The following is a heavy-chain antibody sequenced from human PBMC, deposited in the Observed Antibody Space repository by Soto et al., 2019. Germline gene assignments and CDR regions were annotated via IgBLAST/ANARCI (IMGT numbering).Heavy chain of an antibody. V-gene: IGHV4-61*01. J-gene: IGHJ4*02. Sequence: PSETLSLTCTVSGGSVTSGSYYWSWIRQPPGKGLELIGYIYYSGSTNYNPSLKSRVTISVDTSKNQFSLKLSSVTAADTAVYYCARSGWLRIKALDYWGQGTLVTVSS. CDR1: GGSVTSGSYY. CDR2: IYYSGST. D-gene: IGHD5-12*01. CDR3: ARSGWLRIKALDY.